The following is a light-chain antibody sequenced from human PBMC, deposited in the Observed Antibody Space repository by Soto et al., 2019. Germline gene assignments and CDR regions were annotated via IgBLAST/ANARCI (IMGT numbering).Light chain of an antibody. Sequence: DIQMTQSPSTLSASVGDRVTITCRASQNVNGWLAWYQQKPGKAPKLLIYSASDLESGVPSRFGGSGFGTEFTHTITSLQPDDFATYYCQQYNSYSTFGPATFGQGTKVDIK. V-gene: IGKV1-5*03. CDR3: QQYNSYSTFGPAT. CDR1: QNVNGW. J-gene: IGKJ1*01. CDR2: SAS.